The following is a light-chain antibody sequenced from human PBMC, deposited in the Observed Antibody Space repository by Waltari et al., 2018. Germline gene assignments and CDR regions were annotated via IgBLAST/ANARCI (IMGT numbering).Light chain of an antibody. J-gene: IGLJ1*01. V-gene: IGLV3-21*01. CDR2: YDS. Sequence: SYVLTQPPSVSVAPGETARITCGGNNIGSKSGHWYRQKQGQAPQLVISYDSDRPSGIPERFSGSNSGDTATLTISRVEAGDEADYYCQVWDANNEPGVFGTGTEVTVL. CDR1: NIGSKS. CDR3: QVWDANNEPGV.